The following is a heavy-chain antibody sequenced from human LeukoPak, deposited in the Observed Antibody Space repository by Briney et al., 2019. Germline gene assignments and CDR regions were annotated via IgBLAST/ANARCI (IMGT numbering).Heavy chain of an antibody. D-gene: IGHD4-17*01. J-gene: IGHJ4*02. CDR3: ARSPDYGDYFDY. CDR2: IHYSGST. CDR1: GGSISSYY. V-gene: IGHV4-59*01. Sequence: SETLSLTCTVSGGSISSYYWSWIRQPPGKGLEWIGYIHYSGSTNYNPSLKSRVTISVDTSKNQFSLKLSSVTAADTAVYYCARSPDYGDYFDYWGQGTLVTASS.